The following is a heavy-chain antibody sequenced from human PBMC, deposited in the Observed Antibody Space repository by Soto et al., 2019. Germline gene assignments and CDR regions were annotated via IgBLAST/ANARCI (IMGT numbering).Heavy chain of an antibody. V-gene: IGHV4-31*03. D-gene: IGHD2-8*01. CDR1: GGSISSGGYY. J-gene: IGHJ4*02. CDR2: IYYSGST. Sequence: PSETLSLTCTVSGGSISSGGYYWSWIRQHPGKGLEWIGYIYYSGSTYYNPSLKSRVTISVDTSKNQFSLKLSSVTAADTAVYYCARNGVAEVYATNYFDYWGQGTLVTVSS. CDR3: ARNGVAEVYATNYFDY.